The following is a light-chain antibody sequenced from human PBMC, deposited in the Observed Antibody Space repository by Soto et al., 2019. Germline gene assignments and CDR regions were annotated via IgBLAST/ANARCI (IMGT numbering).Light chain of an antibody. CDR3: MQALQTPPT. J-gene: IGKJ5*01. CDR1: QSLVHSDGNTY. CDR2: KVS. V-gene: IGKV2-30*02. Sequence: DVEMTQSPLSLPVTLGQPASISCRSSQSLVHSDGNTYLNWFQQRPGQSPRRLIYKVSNRDSGVPDRFSGSGSGTDFTLKISRVEAEDVGVYYCMQALQTPPTFGQGTRLEIK.